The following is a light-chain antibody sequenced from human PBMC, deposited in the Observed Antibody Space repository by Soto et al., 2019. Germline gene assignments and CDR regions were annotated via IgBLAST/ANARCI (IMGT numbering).Light chain of an antibody. CDR2: EVT. V-gene: IGLV2-23*02. CDR1: SGDIGTYAL. J-gene: IGLJ3*02. Sequence: QSALTQPASVSGSPGQSITISCTGTSGDIGTYALVSWFQQHPGRAPKLIIFEVTRRPSGVSNRFSDSKSGNTASLTISGLQPEDEAVYYCSSYVRKSVLVLFGGGTKVTVL. CDR3: SSYVRKSVLVL.